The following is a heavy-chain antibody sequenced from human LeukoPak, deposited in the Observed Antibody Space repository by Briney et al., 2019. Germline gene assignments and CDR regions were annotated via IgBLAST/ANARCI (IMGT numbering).Heavy chain of an antibody. V-gene: IGHV3-30*03. CDR3: ARDRVSSAMILAEYFQH. Sequence: GGSLRLSCAASGFTFSSYGMHWVRQAPGKGLEWVAVISHDGSNKYYADSVKGRFTIFRDNSKNTLYLQMNSLRAEDTAVYYCARDRVSSAMILAEYFQHWGQGTLVTVSS. CDR1: GFTFSSYG. J-gene: IGHJ1*01. D-gene: IGHD2-2*01. CDR2: ISHDGSNK.